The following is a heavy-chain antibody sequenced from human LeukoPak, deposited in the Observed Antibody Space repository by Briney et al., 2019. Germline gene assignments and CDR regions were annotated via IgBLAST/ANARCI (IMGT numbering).Heavy chain of an antibody. Sequence: ASVKVSCKASGYTFTGYYMHWVRQAPGQGLEGMGWINPNSGGTNYAQKFQGRVTMTRDTSISTAYMELSRLRSDDTAVYYCARVFYDRGLYYFDYWGQGTLVTVSS. V-gene: IGHV1-2*02. CDR1: GYTFTGYY. J-gene: IGHJ4*02. CDR2: INPNSGGT. CDR3: ARVFYDRGLYYFDY. D-gene: IGHD5/OR15-5a*01.